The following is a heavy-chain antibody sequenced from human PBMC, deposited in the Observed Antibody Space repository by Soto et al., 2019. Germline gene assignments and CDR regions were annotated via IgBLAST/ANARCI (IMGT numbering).Heavy chain of an antibody. V-gene: IGHV1-18*04. D-gene: IGHD2-2*02. J-gene: IGHJ6*02. CDR3: ARDCSSTSCYRALYYYYGMDV. Sequence: QVQLVQSGAEVKKPGASVKVSCKASGYTFTSYGISWVRQAPGQGLEWMGWISAYNGNTNYAQKLQGRVTMTTDTSTSTAYMELRSLRSDDTAVYYCARDCSSTSCYRALYYYYGMDVWGQGTTVTVSS. CDR2: ISAYNGNT. CDR1: GYTFTSYG.